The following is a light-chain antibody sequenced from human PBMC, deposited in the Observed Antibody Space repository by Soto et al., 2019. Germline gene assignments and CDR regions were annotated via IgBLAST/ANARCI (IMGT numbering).Light chain of an antibody. CDR2: GAS. CDR3: QHLSSYPPT. J-gene: IGKJ4*01. V-gene: IGKV1-9*01. CDR1: QGISSF. Sequence: IQLTQSPSSLSASVGDRVTITCRASQGISSFLAWYQQKPGKAPKLLIYGASTLQSGVPSRFSGSGSGTDFTLTISSLQPEDFATYFWQHLSSYPPTFGGGTKVEI.